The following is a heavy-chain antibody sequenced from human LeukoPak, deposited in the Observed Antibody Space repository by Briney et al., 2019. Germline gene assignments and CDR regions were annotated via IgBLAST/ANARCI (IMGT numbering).Heavy chain of an antibody. V-gene: IGHV3-48*03. CDR1: GFTFTNYE. D-gene: IGHD6-19*01. J-gene: IGHJ3*02. CDR2: ISSSGRTT. Sequence: PGGSLRLSCAASGFTFTNYEMNWVRQAPGKGLEWVSYISSSGRTTYYADSVKGRFTISRYNSKKTLFLQMNSLRAEDTAVYYCAKSGYSIGWFRAFDIWGQGTLVTVSS. CDR3: AKSGYSIGWFRAFDI.